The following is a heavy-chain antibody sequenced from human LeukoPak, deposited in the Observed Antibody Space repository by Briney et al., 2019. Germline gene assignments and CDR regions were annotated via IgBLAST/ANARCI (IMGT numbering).Heavy chain of an antibody. CDR3: ARGETWLGYYGMDV. V-gene: IGHV3-74*01. CDR1: EIPFSSLW. Sequence: GGSLRLSCAASEIPFSSLWMHWVRQAPGKGLEWVSRIKSDGSDITYADSVKGRFTISRDNAKNTLYLQMNSLRAEDTAVYYCARGETWLGYYGMDVWGQGTTVTVSS. D-gene: IGHD5-24*01. CDR2: IKSDGSDI. J-gene: IGHJ6*02.